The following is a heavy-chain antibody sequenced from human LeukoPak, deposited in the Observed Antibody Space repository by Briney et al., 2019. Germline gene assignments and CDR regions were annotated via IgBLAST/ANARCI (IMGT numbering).Heavy chain of an antibody. Sequence: PGGSLRLSCAASGFTFSSYGMHWVRQAPGKGLEWVAFIADDGSNKYHADSLKGRFTISRDNSKNTLYLQMNGLRAEDTAVYYCAREMERYFDYWGQGTLVTVSS. CDR3: AREMERYFDY. CDR2: IADDGSNK. J-gene: IGHJ4*02. CDR1: GFTFSSYG. D-gene: IGHD1-26*01. V-gene: IGHV3-30*03.